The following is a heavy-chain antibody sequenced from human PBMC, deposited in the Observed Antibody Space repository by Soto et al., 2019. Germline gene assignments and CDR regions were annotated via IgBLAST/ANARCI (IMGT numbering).Heavy chain of an antibody. Sequence: LQLQESGPGLVKPSETLSLTCTVSGGSITRSDYFWGWVRQSPGKCLAFVGSVHYSGGTYYMPALKSRVTVSLDTSSNLFARRLRSVSAADTAVYYCASTLVGASGHTDVGHWGQGTLVTVSS. D-gene: IGHD1-1*01. J-gene: IGHJ4*02. CDR3: ASTLVGASGHTDVGH. V-gene: IGHV4-39*01. CDR1: GGSITRSDYF. CDR2: VHYSGGT.